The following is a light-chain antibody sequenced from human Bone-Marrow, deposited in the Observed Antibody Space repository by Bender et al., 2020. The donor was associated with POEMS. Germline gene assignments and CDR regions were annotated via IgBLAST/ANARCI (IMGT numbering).Light chain of an antibody. CDR2: EGT. CDR3: CSYGGSENLI. Sequence: QSALTQPPSASGSPGQSVTISCTGTYTDFGGYDYVSWYQQHPGKAPKLRIYEGTKRPSGVSSRFSGSTSGNTASLTISGLQPEDEADYYCCSYGGSENLIFGGGTKLTVL. CDR1: YTDFGGYDY. J-gene: IGLJ2*01. V-gene: IGLV2-8*01.